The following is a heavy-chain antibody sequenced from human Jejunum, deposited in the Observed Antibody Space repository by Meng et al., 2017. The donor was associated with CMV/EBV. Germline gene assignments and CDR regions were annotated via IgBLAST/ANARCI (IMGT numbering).Heavy chain of an antibody. CDR2: ILYHEGNR. D-gene: IGHD3-10*01. Sequence: FTFTNHAMHWVRQAPGKGLEWVAVILYHEGNRYYADSVKGRFTISRDNSKNTLSLEMKGLRAEDTAVYYCARDRYYYDSGSYSGYFDYWGQGTLVTVSS. J-gene: IGHJ4*02. V-gene: IGHV3-30*04. CDR1: FTFTNHA. CDR3: ARDRYYYDSGSYSGYFDY.